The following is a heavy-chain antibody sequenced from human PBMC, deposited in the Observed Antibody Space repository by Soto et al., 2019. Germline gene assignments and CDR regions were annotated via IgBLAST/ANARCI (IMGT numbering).Heavy chain of an antibody. J-gene: IGHJ4*02. V-gene: IGHV4-4*07. CDR2: IYTSGRT. CDR3: ARAGMVAAAGQIDY. Sequence: QVQLQESGPGLVKPSETLSLTCTVSGGSISSYYWSWIRQPAGKGLEWIGRIYTSGRTNYNPSLKSRVTMSVDTSKNQFSLKLSSVTAADTAVYYCARAGMVAAAGQIDYWGQGTLVTVSS. CDR1: GGSISSYY. D-gene: IGHD6-13*01.